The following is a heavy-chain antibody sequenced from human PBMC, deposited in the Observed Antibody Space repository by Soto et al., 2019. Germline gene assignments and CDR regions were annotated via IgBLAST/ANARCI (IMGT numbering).Heavy chain of an antibody. D-gene: IGHD2-2*01. CDR1: GFSLSTSGVG. CDR2: IYWDDDK. CDR3: AHDTDGGSTSRVMDV. Sequence: QITLKESGPPLVKPTQTLTLTCTFSGFSLSTSGVGVGWIRQPPGKALEWLALIYWDDDKRYSPHLKSRLTITKDAFKNQVVLTMTHMDPVDIATYYCAHDTDGGSTSRVMDVWGQGTTVTVSS. J-gene: IGHJ6*02. V-gene: IGHV2-5*02.